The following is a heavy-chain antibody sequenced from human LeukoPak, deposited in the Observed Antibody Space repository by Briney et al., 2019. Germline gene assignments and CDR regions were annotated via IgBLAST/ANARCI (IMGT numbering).Heavy chain of an antibody. CDR2: ISAYNGNT. D-gene: IGHD2-2*01. CDR1: GYTFTGYY. J-gene: IGHJ5*02. CDR3: ARDAVVVVPAANGLFDP. Sequence: ASVKVSCKASGYTFTGYYMHWVRQAPGQGLEWMGWISAYNGNTNYAQKLQGRVTMTTDTSTSTAYMELRSLRSDDTAVYYCARDAVVVVPAANGLFDPWGQGTLVTVSS. V-gene: IGHV1-18*04.